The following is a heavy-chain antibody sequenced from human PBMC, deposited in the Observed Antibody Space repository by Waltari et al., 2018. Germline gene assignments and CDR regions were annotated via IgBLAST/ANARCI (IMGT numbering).Heavy chain of an antibody. D-gene: IGHD3-22*01. J-gene: IGHJ5*02. V-gene: IGHV1-69*01. CDR2: IIPIFGTA. Sequence: QVQLVQSGAEVKKPGSSVKVSCKASGGTFSSYAISWVRQAPGQGLEWMGGIIPIFGTANYAQEFQGRVTITADESTSTAYMELSSLRSEDTAVYYCAREYYDSSGYYLNWFDPWGQGTLVTVSS. CDR1: GGTFSSYA. CDR3: AREYYDSSGYYLNWFDP.